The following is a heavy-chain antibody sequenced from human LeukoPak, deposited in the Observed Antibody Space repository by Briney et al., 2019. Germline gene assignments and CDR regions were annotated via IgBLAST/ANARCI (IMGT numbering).Heavy chain of an antibody. Sequence: SETLSLTCTVSGGSISSYYWSWIRQPPGKGLEWIGYIYYSGSTNYNPSLKSRVTISVDTSKNQFSLKLSPVTAADTAVYYCARRSNGYYHYFDYWGQGTLVTVSS. CDR3: ARRSNGYYHYFDY. D-gene: IGHD3-22*01. V-gene: IGHV4-59*01. CDR2: IYYSGST. J-gene: IGHJ4*02. CDR1: GGSISSYY.